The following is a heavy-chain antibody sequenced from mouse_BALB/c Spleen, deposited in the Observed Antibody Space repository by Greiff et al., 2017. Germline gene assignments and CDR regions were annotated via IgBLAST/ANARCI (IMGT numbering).Heavy chain of an antibody. Sequence: VQLQQSGPGLVAPSQSLSITCTVSGFSLTSYGVHWVRQPPGKGLEWLGVIWAGGSTNYNSALMSRLSISKDNSKSQVFLKMNSLQTDDTAMYYCARENYYGSSFHYYAMDYWGQGTSVTVSS. V-gene: IGHV2-9*02. CDR2: IWAGGST. D-gene: IGHD1-1*01. CDR1: GFSLTSYG. CDR3: ARENYYGSSFHYYAMDY. J-gene: IGHJ4*01.